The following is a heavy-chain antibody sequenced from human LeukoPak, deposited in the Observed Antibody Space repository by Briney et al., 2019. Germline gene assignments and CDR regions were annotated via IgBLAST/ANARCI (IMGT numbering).Heavy chain of an antibody. J-gene: IGHJ2*01. Sequence: GASVKVSCKASGYTFTSYGISWVRQAPGQGPEWMGWISAYNGNTYYAQNLQGRVTMTTDTSTSTAYMELRSLRSDDTALYYCARTYGDYDGSYWYFDLWGRGTLVTVSS. CDR3: ARTYGDYDGSYWYFDL. CDR2: ISAYNGNT. CDR1: GYTFTSYG. V-gene: IGHV1-18*01. D-gene: IGHD4-17*01.